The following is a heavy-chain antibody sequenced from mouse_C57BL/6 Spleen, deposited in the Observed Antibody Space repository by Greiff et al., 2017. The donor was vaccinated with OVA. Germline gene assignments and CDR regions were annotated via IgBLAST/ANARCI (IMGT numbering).Heavy chain of an antibody. CDR2: INPYNGGT. J-gene: IGHJ2*01. CDR3: ARWSYYGSSLYYFVY. CDR1: GYTFTDYY. V-gene: IGHV1-19*01. Sequence: VQLQQSGPVLVKPGASVKMSCKASGYTFTDYYMNWVKQSHGKSLEWIGVINPYNGGTSYNQKFKGKATLTVDKSSSTAYMELNSLTSEDSAVYYCARWSYYGSSLYYFVYWGQGTTLTVSS. D-gene: IGHD1-1*01.